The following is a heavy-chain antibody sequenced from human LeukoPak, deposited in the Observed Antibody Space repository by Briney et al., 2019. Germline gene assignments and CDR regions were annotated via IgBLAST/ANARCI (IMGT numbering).Heavy chain of an antibody. Sequence: GGSLRLSCTASGFTFSDFSMNWFRQGPGKGLDWVSYITYSSNTIYYADSVKGRFTISRDNAKNSLYLQMNSLRDEDTAMYYCARDFKYAFDYWGQGTLVAVSP. V-gene: IGHV3-48*02. J-gene: IGHJ4*02. CDR1: GFTFSDFS. D-gene: IGHD2-8*01. CDR3: ARDFKYAFDY. CDR2: ITYSSNTI.